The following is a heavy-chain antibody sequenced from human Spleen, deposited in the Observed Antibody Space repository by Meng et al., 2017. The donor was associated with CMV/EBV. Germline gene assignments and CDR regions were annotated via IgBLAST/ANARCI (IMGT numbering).Heavy chain of an antibody. CDR1: GFSLRTTGAG. V-gene: IGHV2-5*01. CDR3: AHSARYYSSGIYYVPFDY. Sequence: SGPTLVKPTQTLTLTCSFSGFSLRTTGAGVGWIRQPPGKALEWLALIYWNDDKRYSPSLKNRFTITKDTSRNRVVLTMTNLDPADTATYYCAHSARYYSSGIYYVPFDYWGQGTLVTVSS. CDR2: IYWNDDK. D-gene: IGHD3-10*01. J-gene: IGHJ4*02.